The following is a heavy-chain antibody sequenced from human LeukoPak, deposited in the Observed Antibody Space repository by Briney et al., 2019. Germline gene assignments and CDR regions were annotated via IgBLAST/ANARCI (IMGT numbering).Heavy chain of an antibody. V-gene: IGHV4-4*02. D-gene: IGHD5-12*01. J-gene: IGHJ4*02. CDR1: GGSITSSNW. CDR3: ARAVDIVATTRFDYFDY. CDR2: IYHSGST. Sequence: SGTLSLTCAVSGGSITSSNWWSWVRQPPGKGLEWIGEIYHSGSTNYNPSLKSRVTISVVKSKNQFSLELSSVTAADTAVYYFARAVDIVATTRFDYFDYWGQGTLVTVSS.